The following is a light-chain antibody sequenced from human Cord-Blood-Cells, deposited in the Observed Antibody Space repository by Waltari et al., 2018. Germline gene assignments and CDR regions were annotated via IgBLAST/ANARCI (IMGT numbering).Light chain of an antibody. V-gene: IGKV3-20*01. Sequence: EIVLTQSPGTLSFSPGERATLSCRASQSVSSSYLAWYQQKPGQAPRLLIYGASSRATGIPDRFSGSGYGTDFTLTISRLEPEDFAVYYCQQYGSSPWTFGQGTKVEIK. CDR3: QQYGSSPWT. CDR1: QSVSSSY. J-gene: IGKJ1*01. CDR2: GAS.